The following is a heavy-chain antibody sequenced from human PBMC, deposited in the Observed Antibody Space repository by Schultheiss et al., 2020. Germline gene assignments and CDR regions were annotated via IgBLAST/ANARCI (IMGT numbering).Heavy chain of an antibody. CDR3: TTDVGGSGRLRYYYYGMDV. D-gene: IGHD3-10*01. CDR1: GFTFSSYA. Sequence: GGSLRLSCAASGFTFSSYAMSWVRQAPGKGLEWVGRIKSKTDGGTTDYAAPVKGRFTISRDDSKNTLYLQMNSLKTEDTAVYYCTTDVGGSGRLRYYYYGMDVWGQGTTVTVSS. J-gene: IGHJ6*02. V-gene: IGHV3-15*01. CDR2: IKSKTDGGTT.